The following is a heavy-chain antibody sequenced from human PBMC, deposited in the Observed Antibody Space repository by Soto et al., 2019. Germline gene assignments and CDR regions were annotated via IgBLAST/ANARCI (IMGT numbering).Heavy chain of an antibody. D-gene: IGHD5-18*01. CDR2: IYSGGST. Sequence: EVQLVESGGGLVQPGGSLRLSCAASGVTVSSNYMSWVRQAPGKGLEWVSVIYSGGSTYYADSVKGRFTISRDNSKNTLYLQMNSLRVEDTAVYYCARRGYNYGGGYFDYWGQGTLVTVSS. V-gene: IGHV3-66*04. CDR3: ARRGYNYGGGYFDY. CDR1: GVTVSSNY. J-gene: IGHJ4*02.